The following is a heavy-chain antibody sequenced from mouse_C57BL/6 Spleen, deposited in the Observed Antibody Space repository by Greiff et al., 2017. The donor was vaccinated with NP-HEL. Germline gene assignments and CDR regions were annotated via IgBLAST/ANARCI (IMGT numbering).Heavy chain of an antibody. CDR2: IYPRSGNT. V-gene: IGHV1-81*01. CDR1: GYTFTSYG. D-gene: IGHD1-1*01. J-gene: IGHJ2*01. Sequence: VQLQQSGAELARPGASVKLSCKASGYTFTSYGISWVKQRTGQGLEWIGEIYPRSGNTYYNEKFKGKATLTADKSSSTAYMELRSLTSEDSAVYFCARPPITTVVATDYFDYWGQGTTLTVSS. CDR3: ARPPITTVVATDYFDY.